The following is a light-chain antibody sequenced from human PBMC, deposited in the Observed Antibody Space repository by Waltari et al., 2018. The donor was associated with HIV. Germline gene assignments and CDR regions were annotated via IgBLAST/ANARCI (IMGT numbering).Light chain of an antibody. CDR1: QKILFSSTKKNY. J-gene: IGKJ1*01. CDR2: WAS. V-gene: IGKV4-1*01. Sequence: DIVLIQSPEFLAVSLGERATMNCKSSQKILFSSTKKNYLSWYQQRPGQPPRLLIYWASSRESGVPERFTGSGSGTNFTLTISRLQADDVAVYFCQQYYSTPRTFGQGTKV. CDR3: QQYYSTPRT.